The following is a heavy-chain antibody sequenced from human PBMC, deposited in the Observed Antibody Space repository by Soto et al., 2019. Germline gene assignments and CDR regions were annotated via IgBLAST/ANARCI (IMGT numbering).Heavy chain of an antibody. Sequence: ASVKVSCKASGYTFTSYAMHWVRQAPGQRLEWMGWINAGNGNTKYSQKFQGRVTITRDTSASTAYMELSSLRSEDTAVYYCARDSIWVGPATPPPDLGYWGQGTLVTVSS. V-gene: IGHV1-3*01. D-gene: IGHD2-15*01. J-gene: IGHJ4*02. CDR3: ARDSIWVGPATPPPDLGY. CDR1: GYTFTSYA. CDR2: INAGNGNT.